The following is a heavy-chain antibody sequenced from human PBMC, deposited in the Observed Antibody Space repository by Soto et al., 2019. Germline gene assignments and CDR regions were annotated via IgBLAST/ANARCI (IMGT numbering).Heavy chain of an antibody. V-gene: IGHV3-66*01. Sequence: GGSLRLSCAASGFTVSSNYMSWVRQAPGKGLEWVSVIYSGGSTYYADSVKGRFTISRDNSKNTLYLQMNSLRAEDTAVYYCARMRQLVEGYFDYWGQGTLVTVSS. CDR3: ARMRQLVEGYFDY. J-gene: IGHJ4*02. CDR2: IYSGGST. D-gene: IGHD6-6*01. CDR1: GFTVSSNY.